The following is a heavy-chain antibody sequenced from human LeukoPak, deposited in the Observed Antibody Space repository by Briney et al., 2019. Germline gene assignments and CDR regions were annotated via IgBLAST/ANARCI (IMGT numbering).Heavy chain of an antibody. J-gene: IGHJ3*02. Sequence: SETLSLTCTVSGGSISSYYWSWIRQPAGKGLEWIGRIYTSGSTNYNPSLKSRVTMSVDTFKNQFSLKLSSVTAADTAVYYCARVPHYYGSGSYLYQDAFDIWGQGTMVTVSS. V-gene: IGHV4-4*07. CDR2: IYTSGST. CDR1: GGSISSYY. CDR3: ARVPHYYGSGSYLYQDAFDI. D-gene: IGHD3-10*01.